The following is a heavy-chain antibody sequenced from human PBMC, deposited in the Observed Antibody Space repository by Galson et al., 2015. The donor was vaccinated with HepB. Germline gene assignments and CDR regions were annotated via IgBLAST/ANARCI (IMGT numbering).Heavy chain of an antibody. CDR1: GFSFSNYW. CDR3: ARYASGSYHFDS. V-gene: IGHV3-7*03. J-gene: IGHJ4*02. Sequence: SLRLSCAASGFSFSNYWMSWVRQGPGKGLEWVAKINQDGGEKYCVDSVKGRFTISRDNPKNSLYLQMNRLRVEDTAVYYCARYASGSYHFDSWGQGILVTVSS. D-gene: IGHD3-10*01. CDR2: INQDGGEK.